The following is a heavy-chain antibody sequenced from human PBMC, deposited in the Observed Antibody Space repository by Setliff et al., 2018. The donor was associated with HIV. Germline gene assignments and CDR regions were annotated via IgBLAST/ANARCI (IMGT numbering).Heavy chain of an antibody. CDR3: ARGADASGYFYREYFQH. J-gene: IGHJ1*01. V-gene: IGHV1-2*02. D-gene: IGHD3-22*01. Sequence: GASVKVSCKASGYTLTDFYIHWVRQAPGQGLEWMGWITPNSGGTEYAGKFQGRVTLTRDTSINTAYMEVTRLTSDDTAVYYCARGADASGYFYREYFQHWGQGTLVTVSS. CDR1: GYTLTDFY. CDR2: ITPNSGGT.